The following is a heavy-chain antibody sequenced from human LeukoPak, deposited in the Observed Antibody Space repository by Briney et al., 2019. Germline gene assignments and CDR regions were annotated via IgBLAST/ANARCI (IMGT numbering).Heavy chain of an antibody. J-gene: IGHJ4*02. D-gene: IGHD4/OR15-4a*01. CDR3: ARVGALLPFDY. CDR1: GGSIGSYY. V-gene: IGHV4-59*12. CDR2: IYYSGST. Sequence: SETLSLTCTVSGGSIGSYYWTWIRQPPGKGLEWIGEIYYSGSTNFNPSLESRVTISLDKSKNQFSLKLTSVTAADTAVYYCARVGALLPFDYWGQGILVTVSS.